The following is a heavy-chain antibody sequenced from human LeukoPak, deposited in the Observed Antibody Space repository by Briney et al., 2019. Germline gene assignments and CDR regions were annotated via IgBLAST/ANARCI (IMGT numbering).Heavy chain of an antibody. Sequence: HPGGSLRLSCAASGCTFDDYAMHWVRQAPGKGLEWVSGISWNSGTIGYADSVKGRFTISRDNAKNSLYLQMNSLRAEDTALYYCTKGPSFDYWGQGTLVTVSS. V-gene: IGHV3-9*01. CDR3: TKGPSFDY. CDR2: ISWNSGTI. J-gene: IGHJ4*02. CDR1: GCTFDDYA.